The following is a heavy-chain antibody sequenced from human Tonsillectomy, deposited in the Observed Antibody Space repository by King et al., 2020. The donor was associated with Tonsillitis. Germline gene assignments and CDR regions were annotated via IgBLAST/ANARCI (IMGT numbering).Heavy chain of an antibody. V-gene: IGHV4-39*01. CDR1: GGSISTNTYY. CDR2: IHYSGST. J-gene: IGHJ1*01. Sequence: QLQESGPGLVKPSETLSLTCTVSGGSISTNTYYWDWVRQPPGKGLQWIGSIHYSGSTYYNPSLKSRVPIPVDRSKNQFSLELSPVTAADTAVYYCATLSGGYEYFQHWGQGTLVTFSS. D-gene: IGHD3-22*01. CDR3: ATLSGGYEYFQH.